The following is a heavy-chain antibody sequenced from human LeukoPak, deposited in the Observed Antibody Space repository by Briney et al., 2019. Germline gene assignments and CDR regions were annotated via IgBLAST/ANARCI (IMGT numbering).Heavy chain of an antibody. Sequence: SLRLSCAASGFTFNDYAMHCVRQAPGKGLEWVSGISWNSGSIGYADSVKGRFTISRDNAKNSLYLQMNSLRAEDTALYYCAKASGWYRYDYFDYWGQGTLVTVSS. CDR2: ISWNSGSI. J-gene: IGHJ4*02. D-gene: IGHD6-19*01. V-gene: IGHV3-9*01. CDR1: GFTFNDYA. CDR3: AKASGWYRYDYFDY.